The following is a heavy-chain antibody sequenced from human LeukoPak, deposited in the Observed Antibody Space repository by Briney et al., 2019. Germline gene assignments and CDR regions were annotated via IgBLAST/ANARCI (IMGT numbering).Heavy chain of an antibody. CDR1: GFTFRSYW. V-gene: IGHV3-7*02. D-gene: IGHD3-22*01. CDR3: ATLINSGYYWLFDC. Sequence: PGGSLRLSCAASGFTFRSYWMSWVRQAPGKGLEWVANIKLDGSEKYYVDSVQGRFTISRDNAKNSLYLQMNSLRAEDTAVYYCATLINSGYYWLFDCWGQGTLVTVSS. CDR2: IKLDGSEK. J-gene: IGHJ4*02.